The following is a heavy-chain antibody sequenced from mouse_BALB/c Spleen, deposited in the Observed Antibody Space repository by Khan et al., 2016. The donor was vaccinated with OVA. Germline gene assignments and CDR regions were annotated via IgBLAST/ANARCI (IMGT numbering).Heavy chain of an antibody. CDR1: GFSLTNYG. CDR3: ARQPYYHYNVMDY. V-gene: IGHV2-6-1*01. D-gene: IGHD2-10*01. Sequence: VQLLETGPGLVAPSQSLSITCTISGFSLTNYGVHWVRQPPGKGLEWLVVIWSDGSTTYNSALKSRLTISKDNSKSQVFLKMNSFQNDDTAMYFCARQPYYHYNVMDYWGQGTSVTVSS. J-gene: IGHJ4*01. CDR2: IWSDGST.